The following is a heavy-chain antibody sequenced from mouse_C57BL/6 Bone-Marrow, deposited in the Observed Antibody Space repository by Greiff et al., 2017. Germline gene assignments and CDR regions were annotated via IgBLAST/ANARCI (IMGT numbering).Heavy chain of an antibody. CDR2: ISSGGSYT. J-gene: IGHJ2*01. CDR1: GFTFSSYG. D-gene: IGHD1-1*01. Sequence: EVQVVESGGDLVKPGGSLKLSCAASGFTFSSYGMSWVRQTPDKRLEWVATISSGGSYTYYPDSVKGRFTISRDKAKNTLYLQMSSLKSEDTAMYYCARPLRYFDYWGQGTTLTVSS. V-gene: IGHV5-6*01. CDR3: ARPLRYFDY.